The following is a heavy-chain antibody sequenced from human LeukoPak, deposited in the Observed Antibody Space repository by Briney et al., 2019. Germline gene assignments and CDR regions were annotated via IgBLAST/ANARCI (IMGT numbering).Heavy chain of an antibody. CDR2: IYSDGNI. CDR1: GFTVSSTY. V-gene: IGHV3-53*01. Sequence: GGSLRLSCAASGFTVSSTYMSWVRQAPGKGLEWVSVIYSDGNIYYIDSVKGRFTISRDTSKNTLYLQMNSLRAEDTAVYYCASRHCSGGGCYFAGADPFDYWGQGTLVTVSS. J-gene: IGHJ4*02. CDR3: ASRHCSGGGCYFAGADPFDY. D-gene: IGHD2-15*01.